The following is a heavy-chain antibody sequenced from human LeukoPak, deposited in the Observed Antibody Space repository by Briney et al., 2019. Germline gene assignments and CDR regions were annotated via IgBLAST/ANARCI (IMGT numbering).Heavy chain of an antibody. J-gene: IGHJ4*02. Sequence: GASVKVSCKASGYTFTTYGITWVGQAPGQGLEWMGWISPYNGNTNYAQKFQGRVTLTTDTSTSTAYMELRSLRSDDTAVYYCARGPHERSGYPDDWGQGTLVTVSS. CDR1: GYTFTTYG. CDR3: ARGPHERSGYPDD. V-gene: IGHV1-18*01. CDR2: ISPYNGNT. D-gene: IGHD3-22*01.